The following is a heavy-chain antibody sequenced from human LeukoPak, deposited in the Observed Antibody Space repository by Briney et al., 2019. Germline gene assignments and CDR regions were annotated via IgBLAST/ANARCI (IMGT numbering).Heavy chain of an antibody. CDR2: ISSNGDST. Sequence: GGSLRLSCAASGFTFSNYALHWVRQAPGKGLEYVSVISSNGDSTYYANSVKGRFTISRDNSKNTLYLQMGSLRAEDMAVYYCARWPHRRLTSNTFYYYGMDVWGQGTTVTVSS. V-gene: IGHV3-64*01. D-gene: IGHD3-16*01. CDR3: ARWPHRRLTSNTFYYYGMDV. CDR1: GFTFSNYA. J-gene: IGHJ6*02.